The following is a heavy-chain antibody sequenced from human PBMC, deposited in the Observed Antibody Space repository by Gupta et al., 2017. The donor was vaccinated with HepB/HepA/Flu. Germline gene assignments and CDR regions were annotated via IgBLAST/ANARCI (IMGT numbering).Heavy chain of an antibody. V-gene: IGHV3-11*01. D-gene: IGHD3-22*01. CDR3: ARDYGYYDSSAPRDYYYGMDV. CDR2: ISSSGSTI. CDR1: GFTFSDYY. J-gene: IGHJ6*02. Sequence: QVQLVESGGGLVKPGGSLRLSCAASGFTFSDYYMSWIRQAPGKGLEWVSYISSSGSTIYYADSVKGRFTISRDNAKNSLYLQMNSLRAEDTAVYYCARDYGYYDSSAPRDYYYGMDVWGQGTTVTVSS.